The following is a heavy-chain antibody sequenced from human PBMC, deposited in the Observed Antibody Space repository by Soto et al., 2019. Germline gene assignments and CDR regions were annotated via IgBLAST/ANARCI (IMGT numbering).Heavy chain of an antibody. CDR1: GGTFSSYT. CDR3: ARDRHPATYSSSWYYFDY. CDR2: IIPILGIA. J-gene: IGHJ4*02. V-gene: IGHV1-69*04. Sequence: SVKVSCKASGGTFSSYTISWVRQAPGQGLEWMGRIIPILGIANYAQKFQGRVTITADKSTSTAYMELSSLRSEDTAVYYCARDRHPATYSSSWYYFDYWGQGTLVTVSS. D-gene: IGHD6-13*01.